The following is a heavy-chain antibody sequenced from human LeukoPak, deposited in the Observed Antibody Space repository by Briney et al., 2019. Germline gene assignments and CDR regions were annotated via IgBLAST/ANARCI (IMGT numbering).Heavy chain of an antibody. CDR2: MNPNSGNS. D-gene: IGHD6-13*01. CDR3: ATDRAAAGPFDY. J-gene: IGHJ4*02. CDR1: GYTFTNYD. Sequence: ASVKVSCKASGYTFTNYDINWVRQATGQGLEWMGWMNPNSGNSGCAQKFQGRVTMTEDTSTDTAYMELSSLRSEDTAVYYCATDRAAAGPFDYWGQGTLVTVSS. V-gene: IGHV1-8*02.